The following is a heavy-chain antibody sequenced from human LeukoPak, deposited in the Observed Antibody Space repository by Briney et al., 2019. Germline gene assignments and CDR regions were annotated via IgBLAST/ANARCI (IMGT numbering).Heavy chain of an antibody. V-gene: IGHV4-34*01. CDR1: GGSFSGYY. D-gene: IGHD4-17*01. CDR3: ARGTTVTFDY. CDR2: INHSGST. Sequence: KSSETLSLTRAVYGGSFSGYYWSWIRQPPGKGLEWIGEINHSGSTNYNPSLKSRVTISVDTSKNQFSLKLSSVTAADTAVYYCARGTTVTFDYWGQGTLVTVSS. J-gene: IGHJ4*02.